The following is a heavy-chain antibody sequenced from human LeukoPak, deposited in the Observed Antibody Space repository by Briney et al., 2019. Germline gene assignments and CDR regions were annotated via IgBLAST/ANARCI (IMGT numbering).Heavy chain of an antibody. D-gene: IGHD4-23*01. Sequence: SETLSLTCTVSGGSISSGSHYWSWIRQPAGKGLEWIGRIYTSGSTNYNPSLKSRVTISVDTSKNQFSLKLSSVTAADTAVYYCAREPLYGGNPADYWGQGTLVTVSS. CDR2: IYTSGST. CDR1: GGSISSGSHY. V-gene: IGHV4-61*02. CDR3: AREPLYGGNPADY. J-gene: IGHJ4*02.